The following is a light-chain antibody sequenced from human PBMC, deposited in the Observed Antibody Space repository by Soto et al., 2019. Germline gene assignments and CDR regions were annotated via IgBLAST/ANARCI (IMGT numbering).Light chain of an antibody. CDR3: QQYNNWPPIT. Sequence: ERVMKQSPATLSVSPGERATLSCRASQSVSSNLAWYQQKPGQAPRLLIYGASTRATGIPARFSGSGSGTEFTLTISSLQSEDFAIYYCQQYNNWPPITFGQGTRLEIK. J-gene: IGKJ5*01. V-gene: IGKV3-15*01. CDR1: QSVSSN. CDR2: GAS.